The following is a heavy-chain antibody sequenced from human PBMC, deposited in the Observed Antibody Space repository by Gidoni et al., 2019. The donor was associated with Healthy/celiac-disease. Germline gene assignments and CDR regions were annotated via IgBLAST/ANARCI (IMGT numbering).Heavy chain of an antibody. D-gene: IGHD1-7*01. CDR2: IFSNDEK. V-gene: IGHV2-26*01. CDR3: ARTRVNWNYETGAFDI. Sequence: QVTLKESGPVLVNPTETLTLTCTVSGFSPSNPRMGVSWIRQPPGKALEWLAHIFSNDEKSYSTSLKSRLTISKDTSKSQVVLTMTNMDPVDTATYYCARTRVNWNYETGAFDIWGQGTMVTVSS. J-gene: IGHJ3*02. CDR1: GFSPSNPRMG.